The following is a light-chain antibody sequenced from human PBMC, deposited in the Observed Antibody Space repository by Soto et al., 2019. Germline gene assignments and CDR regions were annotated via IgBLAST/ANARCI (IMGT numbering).Light chain of an antibody. V-gene: IGKV1-5*01. CDR3: QHYNSYSEA. J-gene: IGKJ1*01. Sequence: DIQMTQSPSTLSASLGDRVTITCRASQSISSWLAWYQQKPGKAPKLLIYDASSLHSGVPSRFSGSGSGTEFTLTISSLQPDDFATYYCQHYNSYSEAFGQGTKVDI. CDR1: QSISSW. CDR2: DAS.